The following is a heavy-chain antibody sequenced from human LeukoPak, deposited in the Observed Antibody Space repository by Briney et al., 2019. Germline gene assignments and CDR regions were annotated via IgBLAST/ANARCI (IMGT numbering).Heavy chain of an antibody. CDR1: GGSFSGYY. J-gene: IGHJ4*02. V-gene: IGHV4-34*01. D-gene: IGHD2-2*01. Sequence: SETLSLTCAVYGGSFSGYYWSWIRQPPGKGLEWIGEINHSGSTNYNPSLKSRVTISVDTSKNQFSLKLSSVTAADTAVYYCARAPARGYQLRRKGYFDYWGQGTLVTVSS. CDR3: ARAPARGYQLRRKGYFDY. CDR2: INHSGST.